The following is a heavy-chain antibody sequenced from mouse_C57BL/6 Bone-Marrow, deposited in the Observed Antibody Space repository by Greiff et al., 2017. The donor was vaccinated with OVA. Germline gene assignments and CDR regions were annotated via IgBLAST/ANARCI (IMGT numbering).Heavy chain of an antibody. Sequence: QVQLKESGAELVRPGASVTLSCKASGYTFTDYEMHWVKQTPVHGLEWIGAIDPETGGTAYNQKFKGKAILTADKSSSTAYMELRSLTSEDSAVYYCTRYWVRRYFDYWGQGTTLTVSS. V-gene: IGHV1-15*01. J-gene: IGHJ2*01. D-gene: IGHD2-1*01. CDR3: TRYWVRRYFDY. CDR1: GYTFTDYE. CDR2: IDPETGGT.